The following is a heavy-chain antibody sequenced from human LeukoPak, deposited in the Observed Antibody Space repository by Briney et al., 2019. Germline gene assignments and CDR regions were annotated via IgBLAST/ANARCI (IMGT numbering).Heavy chain of an antibody. J-gene: IGHJ3*02. D-gene: IGHD5-18*01. Sequence: SETLSLTCTVSGDSVSSGSYYWSWIRQPLGKGLEWIGYVYHSGSTNYNPSLKSRVTISVDTSKNEFSLKMTSVTPADTAVYYCARLVDTAMVYHTGETYDAFDIWGQGTMVTVSS. CDR2: VYHSGST. V-gene: IGHV4-61*01. CDR1: GDSVSSGSYY. CDR3: ARLVDTAMVYHTGETYDAFDI.